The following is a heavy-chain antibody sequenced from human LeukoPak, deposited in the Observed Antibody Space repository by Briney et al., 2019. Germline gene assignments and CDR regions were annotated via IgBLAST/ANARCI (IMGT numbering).Heavy chain of an antibody. V-gene: IGHV4-4*09. CDR2: IYTSGST. D-gene: IGHD6-13*01. CDR3: ARLVAAAGGLPTFFDY. J-gene: IGHJ4*02. CDR1: GGFISSYY. Sequence: SETLSLTCTVSGGFISSYYWSWIRQPPGEGLEWIGYIYTSGSTNYNPSLKSRVTISVDTSKNQFSLKLSSVTAADTAVYYCARLVAAAGGLPTFFDYWGQGTLVTVSS.